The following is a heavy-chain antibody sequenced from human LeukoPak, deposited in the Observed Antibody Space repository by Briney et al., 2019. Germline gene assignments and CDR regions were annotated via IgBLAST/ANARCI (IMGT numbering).Heavy chain of an antibody. CDR1: GFTFSDCY. CDR2: ISSRGNLI. D-gene: IGHD6-19*01. CDR3: ARDGSGWFFDY. J-gene: IGHJ4*02. Sequence: PGGSLRLSCAASGFTFSDCYMSWIRQAPGKGLEWVSYISSRGNLIYYADSVKGRFTISRDNAKNSLYLQMNSLRAEDTAVYYCARDGSGWFFDYWGQGTQVTVSS. V-gene: IGHV3-11*04.